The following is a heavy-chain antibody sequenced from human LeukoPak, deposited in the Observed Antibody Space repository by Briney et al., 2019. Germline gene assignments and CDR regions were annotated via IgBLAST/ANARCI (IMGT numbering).Heavy chain of an antibody. CDR3: AKSWSCVQYNDCLCYFDY. Sequence: GGPLRLSCAASGFTFSNYAMSWVRQAPGKGLEWVSGISGSSGTTYCTDSVQGRFTISRDNSKDTLYLQMNSLRDDDTAIYYCAKSWSCVQYNDCLCYFDYWGQGTLVTVSS. V-gene: IGHV3-23*01. J-gene: IGHJ4*02. CDR2: ISGSSGTT. CDR1: GFTFSNYA. D-gene: IGHD3-9*01.